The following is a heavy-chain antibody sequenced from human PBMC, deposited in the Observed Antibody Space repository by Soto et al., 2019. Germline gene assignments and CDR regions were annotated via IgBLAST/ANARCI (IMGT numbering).Heavy chain of an antibody. Sequence: VASVKVSCKASGGTFSSYAISWVRQAPGQGLEWMGGIIPIFGTANYAQKFQGRVTITADESTSTAYMELSSLRSEDTAVYYCASGLTVVQKDYYYGMDVWGQGTTVTVSS. CDR1: GGTFSSYA. CDR3: ASGLTVVQKDYYYGMDV. V-gene: IGHV1-69*13. CDR2: IIPIFGTA. D-gene: IGHD4-17*01. J-gene: IGHJ6*02.